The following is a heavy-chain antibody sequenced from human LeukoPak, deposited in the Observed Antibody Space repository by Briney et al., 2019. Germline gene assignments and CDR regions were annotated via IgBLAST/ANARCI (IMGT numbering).Heavy chain of an antibody. D-gene: IGHD5-18*01. CDR1: GFIFSNYA. J-gene: IGHJ4*02. Sequence: PGGSLRLSCAASGFIFSNYAMHWVRQPPGKGLEWVSLIQRDGGEQYYADSVRGRLTISRDNSKNTLYLQMNSPGAEDTAVYYCARDRGYTYGHPLDYWGQGTLVTVSS. CDR2: IQRDGGEQ. CDR3: ARDRGYTYGHPLDY. V-gene: IGHV3-33*05.